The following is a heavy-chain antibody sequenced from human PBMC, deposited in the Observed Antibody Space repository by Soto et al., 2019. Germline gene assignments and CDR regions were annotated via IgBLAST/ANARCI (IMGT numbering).Heavy chain of an antibody. J-gene: IGHJ3*02. Sequence: GGSLRLSCAASGFTVSSNYMNWVRQAPGKGLEWVSIIDSGGRTHYADSVTGTFTVAGDIVKNTLYLNMSGLIAEASAVYYRARGRFHYPRLSGYYENASFEMWCPGTMVTVSS. D-gene: IGHD3-9*01. V-gene: IGHV3-66*01. CDR1: GFTVSSNY. CDR2: IDSGGRT. CDR3: ARGRFHYPRLSGYYENASFEM.